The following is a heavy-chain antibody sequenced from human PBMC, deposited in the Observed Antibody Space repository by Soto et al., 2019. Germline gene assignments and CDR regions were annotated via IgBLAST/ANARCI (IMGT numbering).Heavy chain of an antibody. CDR3: AREVAAAGTRGMDV. Sequence: ASVKVSCKASGYTFTGYYMHWVRQAPGQGLEWMGWINPNSGGTNYAQKFQGWVTMTRDTSISTAYMELSRLRSEDTAMYYCAREVAAAGTRGMDVWGQGTTVTVSS. CDR1: GYTFTGYY. J-gene: IGHJ6*02. V-gene: IGHV1-2*04. D-gene: IGHD6-13*01. CDR2: INPNSGGT.